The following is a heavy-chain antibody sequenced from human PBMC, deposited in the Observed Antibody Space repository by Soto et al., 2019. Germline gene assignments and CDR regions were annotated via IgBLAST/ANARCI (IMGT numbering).Heavy chain of an antibody. J-gene: IGHJ2*01. CDR3: AKTEAVAGFDYWYFDL. CDR1: GYTFTSYW. Sequence: PGESLKISCKGSGYTFTSYWIGCVRQMPGKGLEWMGIIYPGDSDTRYSPSFQGQVTISADKSISTAYLQWSSLKASDTAMYYCAKTEAVAGFDYWYFDLWGRGTLVTVSS. CDR2: IYPGDSDT. D-gene: IGHD6-19*01. V-gene: IGHV5-51*01.